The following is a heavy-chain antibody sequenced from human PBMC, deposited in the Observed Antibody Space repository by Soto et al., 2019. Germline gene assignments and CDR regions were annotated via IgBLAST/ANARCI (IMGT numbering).Heavy chain of an antibody. CDR2: IIPIFGTA. D-gene: IGHD2-2*01. CDR3: ARGRRVVIPAAPRDYFDY. V-gene: IGHV1-69*13. CDR1: GGTFSSYA. Sequence: SVKVSCKASGGTFSSYAISWVRQAPGQGLEWMGGIIPIFGTANYAQKFQGRVTITADESTSTAYMELSSLRSEDTAVYYRARGRRVVIPAAPRDYFDYWGQGTLVTVSS. J-gene: IGHJ4*02.